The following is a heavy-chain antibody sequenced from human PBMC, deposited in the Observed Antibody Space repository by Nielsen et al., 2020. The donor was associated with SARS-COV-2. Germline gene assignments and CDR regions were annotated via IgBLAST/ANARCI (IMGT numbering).Heavy chain of an antibody. D-gene: IGHD2-2*02. CDR3: ARDLGYCYSTSCYTLAFDI. CDR1: GFTFSSHS. CDR2: ISSSSSTI. Sequence: GESLKISCAASGFTFSSHSMHWVRQGPGKGLEWVSYISSSSSTIYYADSVKGRFTISRDNAKNSLYLQMNSLRVEDTAVYYCARDLGYCYSTSCYTLAFDIWGQGTMVTVSS. V-gene: IGHV3-48*01. J-gene: IGHJ3*02.